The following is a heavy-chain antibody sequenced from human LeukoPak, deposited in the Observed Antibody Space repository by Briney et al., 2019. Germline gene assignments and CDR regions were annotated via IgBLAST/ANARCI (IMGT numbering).Heavy chain of an antibody. Sequence: GESLKISCKGSGYSFTSYWIGWVRQMPGKGLEWMGIIYPGDSDTRYSPSFQGQVTISADKSISTAYLQWSSLKASDTAMYYCARHFRNQNYYDSSGYYTFDYWGQGTLVTVSS. CDR3: ARHFRNQNYYDSSGYYTFDY. D-gene: IGHD3-22*01. CDR2: IYPGDSDT. V-gene: IGHV5-51*01. J-gene: IGHJ4*02. CDR1: GYSFTSYW.